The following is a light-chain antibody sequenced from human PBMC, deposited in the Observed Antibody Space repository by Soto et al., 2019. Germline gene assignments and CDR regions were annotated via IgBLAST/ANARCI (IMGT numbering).Light chain of an antibody. J-gene: IGKJ1*01. V-gene: IGKV3-20*01. CDR2: DAS. Sequence: EIVLTQSPGTLSLSPGERATLSCRASQNFGNNWLAWYQQRPGQTPRLLIHDASSRATGIPDRFSGSGSGTEFTLTINRLEHEDFAVYYCQRYGASQWTFGQGTKVEIK. CDR1: QNFGNNW. CDR3: QRYGASQWT.